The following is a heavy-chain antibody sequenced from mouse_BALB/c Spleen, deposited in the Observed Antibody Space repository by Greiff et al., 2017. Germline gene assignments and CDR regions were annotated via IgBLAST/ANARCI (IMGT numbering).Heavy chain of an antibody. CDR2: ISYSGST. D-gene: IGHD1-1*02. Sequence: DVQLQESGPGLVKPSQSLSLTCTVTGYSITSDYAWNWIRQFPGNKLEWMGYISYSGSTSYNPSLKSRISITRDTSKNQFFLQLNSVTTEDTATYYCAAPVGFAYWGQGTLVTVSA. J-gene: IGHJ3*01. V-gene: IGHV3-2*02. CDR1: GYSITSDYA. CDR3: AAPVGFAY.